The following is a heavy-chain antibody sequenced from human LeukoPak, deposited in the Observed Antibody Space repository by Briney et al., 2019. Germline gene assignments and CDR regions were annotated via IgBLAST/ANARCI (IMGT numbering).Heavy chain of an antibody. J-gene: IGHJ4*02. V-gene: IGHV3-48*01. CDR3: ARLAVCGGDCFSGGVDFDY. D-gene: IGHD2-21*02. CDR1: GFTFSSYS. Sequence: GGSLRLSCAASGFTFSSYSMNWVRQAPGKGLEWVSYISSSSSKTIYYADSVKGRFTISRDNAKNSLYLQMNSLRAEDTAVYYCARLAVCGGDCFSGGVDFDYWGQGTLVTVSS. CDR2: ISSSSSKTI.